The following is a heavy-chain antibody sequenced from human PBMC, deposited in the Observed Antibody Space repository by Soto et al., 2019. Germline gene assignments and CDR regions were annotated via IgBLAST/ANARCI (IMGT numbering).Heavy chain of an antibody. CDR2: IYYSGST. J-gene: IGHJ6*02. D-gene: IGHD2-2*01. Sequence: LSLTCTVSGGSISSYYWSWIRQPPGKGLEWIGYIYYSGSTNYNPSLKSRVTISVDTSKNQFSLKLSSVTAADTAVYYCARSYCSSTSCYPVYYYYYYGMDVWGQGTTVTVSS. V-gene: IGHV4-59*01. CDR1: GGSISSYY. CDR3: ARSYCSSTSCYPVYYYYYYGMDV.